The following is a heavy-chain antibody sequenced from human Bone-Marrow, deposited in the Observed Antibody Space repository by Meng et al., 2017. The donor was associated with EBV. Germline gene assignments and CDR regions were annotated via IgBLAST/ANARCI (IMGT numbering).Heavy chain of an antibody. CDR1: GGSISSYY. CDR3: ARVNCGGDCYSFDY. J-gene: IGHJ4*02. D-gene: IGHD2-21*02. CDR2: IYYSGST. V-gene: IGHV4-59*01. Sequence: QVQLQQAGPGLVKPLETLSITCTVSGGSISSYYWSWIRQPPGKGLEWIGYIYYSGSTNYNPSLKSRVTISVDTSKNQFSLKLSSVTAADTAVYYCARVNCGGDCYSFDYWGQGTLVTVSS.